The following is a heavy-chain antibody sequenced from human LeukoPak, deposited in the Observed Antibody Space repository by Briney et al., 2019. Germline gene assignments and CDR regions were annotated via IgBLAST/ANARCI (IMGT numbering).Heavy chain of an antibody. D-gene: IGHD4-23*01. Sequence: PGRSLRLSCAASGFTFSSYTMHWVRQAPGKGLEWVSSISSSSSYIYYADSVKGRFTISRDNAKNSLYLQMNSLRAEDTAVYYCAGSLDYGGNSDYWGQGTLVTVSS. CDR1: GFTFSSYT. V-gene: IGHV3-21*01. CDR2: ISSSSSYI. J-gene: IGHJ4*02. CDR3: AGSLDYGGNSDY.